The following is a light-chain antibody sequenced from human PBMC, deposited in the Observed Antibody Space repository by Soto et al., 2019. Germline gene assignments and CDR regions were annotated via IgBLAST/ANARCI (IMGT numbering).Light chain of an antibody. CDR2: DAS. Sequence: EIVMTQSPATLSVSPGERATLSCRASQSVNSNLAWYRQKPGQAPRLLISDASTRATGVPARFSGSGSGTEFTPTLSSLQSEDSGIYYCQQYNFWPPLTFGVGTKVEIK. J-gene: IGKJ4*01. V-gene: IGKV3-15*01. CDR1: QSVNSN. CDR3: QQYNFWPPLT.